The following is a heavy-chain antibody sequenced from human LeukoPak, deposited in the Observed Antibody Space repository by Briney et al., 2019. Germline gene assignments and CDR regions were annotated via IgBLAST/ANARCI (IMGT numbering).Heavy chain of an antibody. CDR3: ARGDCSSTICYSPMDV. J-gene: IGHJ6*03. V-gene: IGHV4-38-2*02. D-gene: IGHD2-2*01. CDR2: IYRSGST. Sequence: ASETLSLTCTVSGYSISSGYYWVWIRQPPGKGLEWIGSIYRSGSTNYNPSLKSRVTISVDTSNNQFSLKLTSVTAADTAVYYCARGDCSSTICYSPMDVWGKGTTVTVSS. CDR1: GYSISSGYY.